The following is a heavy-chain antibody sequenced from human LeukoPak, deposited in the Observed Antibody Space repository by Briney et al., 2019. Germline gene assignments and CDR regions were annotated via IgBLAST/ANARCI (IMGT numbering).Heavy chain of an antibody. CDR2: INSDGSTT. V-gene: IGHV3-74*01. CDR3: ARRSSGSPPYYFDY. D-gene: IGHD1-26*01. J-gene: IGHJ4*02. CDR1: GFTFSSYW. Sequence: PGGSLRLSCAASGFTFSSYWMHWVRQAPGKGLVWVSRINSDGSTTNYADSVKGRFTISRDNAKNTLYLQMNSLRAEDMAVYYCARRSSGSPPYYFDYWGQGTLVTVSS.